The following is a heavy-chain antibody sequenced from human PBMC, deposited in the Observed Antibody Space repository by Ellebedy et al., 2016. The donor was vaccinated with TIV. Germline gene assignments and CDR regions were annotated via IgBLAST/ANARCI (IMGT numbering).Heavy chain of an antibody. V-gene: IGHV3-7*01. Sequence: GESLKISCAASGFTFSSYWMSWVRQAPGKGLEWVANIKQDGSEKYYVDSVKGRFTISRDNAKNSLYLQMNSLRAEDTAVYCCARDPGRIAADYWGQGTLVTVSS. CDR2: IKQDGSEK. CDR1: GFTFSSYW. D-gene: IGHD6-13*01. CDR3: ARDPGRIAADY. J-gene: IGHJ4*02.